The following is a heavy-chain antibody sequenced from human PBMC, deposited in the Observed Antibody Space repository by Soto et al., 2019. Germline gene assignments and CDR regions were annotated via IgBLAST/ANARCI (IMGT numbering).Heavy chain of an antibody. CDR2: IYYSGST. V-gene: IGHV4-30-2*03. CDR3: ARQGGVWTTVPKRVNFAY. Sequence: SVTCPVSAGASRSCGYCCIVIKQHPGDGLEWIVYIYYSGSTYYNPSLKSRVTISVDTSKNEFSLKLSSVTAADTAVYYCARQGGVWTTVPKRVNFAYLGQGALVPVSS. J-gene: IGHJ4*02. CDR1: AGASRSCGYC. D-gene: IGHD4-17*01.